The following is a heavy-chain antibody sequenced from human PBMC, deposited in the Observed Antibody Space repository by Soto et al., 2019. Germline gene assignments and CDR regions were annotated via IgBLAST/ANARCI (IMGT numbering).Heavy chain of an antibody. CDR2: IIPILGIA. CDR3: ARGYSGYDYLDY. Sequence: QVQLVQSGAEVKKPGSSVKVSCKASGGTFSSYTISWVRQAPGQGLEWMGRIIPILGIANYAQKFQGRVTXXAXXSTSTAYMELSSLRSEDTAVYYCARGYSGYDYLDYWGQGTLVTVSS. J-gene: IGHJ4*02. CDR1: GGTFSSYT. D-gene: IGHD5-12*01. V-gene: IGHV1-69*02.